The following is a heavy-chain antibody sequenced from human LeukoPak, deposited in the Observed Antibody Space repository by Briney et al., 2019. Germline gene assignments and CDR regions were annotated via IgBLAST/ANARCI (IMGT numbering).Heavy chain of an antibody. CDR2: INHSGST. CDR1: GGSFSGYY. J-gene: IGHJ4*02. D-gene: IGHD4-23*01. CDR3: ARRFRYGGNPTPDY. V-gene: IGHV4-34*01. Sequence: SETLSLTCAVYGGSFSGYYWSSIRQPPGKGLEWIGAINHSGSTNYNPSLKSRVTISVDTSKNQFSLKLSSVTAADTAVYYCARRFRYGGNPTPDYWGQGTLVTVSS.